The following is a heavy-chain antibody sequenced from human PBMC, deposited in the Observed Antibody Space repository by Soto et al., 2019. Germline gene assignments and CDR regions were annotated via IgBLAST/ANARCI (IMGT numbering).Heavy chain of an antibody. D-gene: IGHD3-16*01. CDR2: ISDSGGST. CDR3: AKAHWGIRSHALDS. J-gene: IGHJ4*02. Sequence: EVQLLESGGGLVQPGGSLRLSCAASGFTFSTYAMSWVRQAPGEWLQWVSGISDSGGSTYYADSVKGRFTISRDNSKNTMYLQMNSLRAEDTAVYYCAKAHWGIRSHALDSWGQGILVTVSS. V-gene: IGHV3-23*01. CDR1: GFTFSTYA.